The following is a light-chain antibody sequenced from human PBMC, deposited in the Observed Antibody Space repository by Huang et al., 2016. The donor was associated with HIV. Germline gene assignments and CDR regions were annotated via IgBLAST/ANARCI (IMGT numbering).Light chain of an antibody. CDR1: QSLLHADGNIY. CDR2: PAS. CDR3: MQTLEIPLT. J-gene: IGKJ3*01. Sequence: ILMTQSPLSLPVVPGEPAFITCRSNQSLLHADGNIYLDWFLQKPGQSPQLLFYPASNLPYGVHDRFSGGGSCIDFTLKSSGVEADDLGVYYCMQTLEIPLTVGTGTEVDIK. V-gene: IGKV2-28*01.